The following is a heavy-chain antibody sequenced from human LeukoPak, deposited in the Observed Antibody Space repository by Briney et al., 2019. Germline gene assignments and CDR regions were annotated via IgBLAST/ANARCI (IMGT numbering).Heavy chain of an antibody. V-gene: IGHV4-34*01. CDR2: INHSGST. CDR3: ARGLGGEYSSGWYFN. D-gene: IGHD6-19*01. CDR1: GGSFSGYY. Sequence: SETLSLTCAVYGGSFSGYYWSWLRQPPGKGLEWIGEINHSGSTNYNPSLKSRVTISVDTSKNQFSLKLSSVTAADTAVYYCARGLGGEYSSGWYFNWGQGTLVTVSS. J-gene: IGHJ4*02.